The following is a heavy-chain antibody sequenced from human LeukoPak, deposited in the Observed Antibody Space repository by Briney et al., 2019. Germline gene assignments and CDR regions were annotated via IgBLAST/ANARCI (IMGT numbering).Heavy chain of an antibody. CDR1: GFTFSSYS. CDR3: AKGSNYYYYYYMDV. V-gene: IGHV3-23*01. Sequence: GGSLRLSCAASGFTFSSYSMSWVRQAPGKGLEWVSAISGSGGSTYYADSVKGRFTISRDNSKNTLYLQMNSLRAEDTAVYYCAKGSNYYYYYYMDVWGKGTTVTVSS. CDR2: ISGSGGST. J-gene: IGHJ6*03.